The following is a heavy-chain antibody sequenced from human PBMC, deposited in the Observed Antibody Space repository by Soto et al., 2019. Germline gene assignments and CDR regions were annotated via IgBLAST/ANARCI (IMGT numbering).Heavy chain of an antibody. CDR3: AKEKWFGDLWGRFFDY. CDR2: ISGSGGST. D-gene: IGHD3-10*01. CDR1: GFTFSSYA. Sequence: GGSLRLSCAASGFTFSSYAMSWVRQAPGKGLEWVSAISGSGGSTYYADSVKGRFTISRDNSKNTLYLQMNSLRAEDTAVYYCAKEKWFGDLWGRFFDYWGQGTLVTVSS. V-gene: IGHV3-23*01. J-gene: IGHJ4*02.